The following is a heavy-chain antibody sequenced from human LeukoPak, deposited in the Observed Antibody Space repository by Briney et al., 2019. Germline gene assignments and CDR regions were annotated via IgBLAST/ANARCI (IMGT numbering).Heavy chain of an antibody. D-gene: IGHD3-22*01. Sequence: PGGSLRLSCEASGFTFSRYWMHWVRQAPGKGLVWVSRINSDGSRTTYADSVRGRFTISRDNAKNTLYLQMNSLRAEDTAVYYCASGTGYYDSSGYSFAGLDYWGQGTLVTVSS. CDR3: ASGTGYYDSSGYSFAGLDY. V-gene: IGHV3-74*01. J-gene: IGHJ4*02. CDR2: INSDGSRT. CDR1: GFTFSRYW.